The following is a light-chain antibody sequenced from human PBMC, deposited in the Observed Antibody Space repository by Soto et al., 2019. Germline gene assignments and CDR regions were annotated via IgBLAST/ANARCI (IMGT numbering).Light chain of an antibody. V-gene: IGLV2-14*01. Sequence: QSVLTQPASVSGSPGQSIAISCIGTSSDIGSYNYVSWYQQHPGKAPKLMIYDVSNRPSGVSDRFSGSKSGNTASLTISGLQAEDEADYYCKSFTTSSTNVFGTGTKLTVL. CDR3: KSFTTSSTNV. J-gene: IGLJ1*01. CDR1: SSDIGSYNY. CDR2: DVS.